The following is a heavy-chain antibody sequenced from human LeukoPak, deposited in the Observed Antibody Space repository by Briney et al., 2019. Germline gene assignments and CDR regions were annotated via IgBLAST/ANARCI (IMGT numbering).Heavy chain of an antibody. V-gene: IGHV6-1*01. D-gene: IGHD1-26*01. CDR1: GDSVSSNSVA. J-gene: IGHJ4*02. CDR3: ARDRGSLRYYFDY. CDR2: TYYRAKWYN. Sequence: SQTLSLTCAISGDSVSSNSVAWNWIRQSPSRGLEWLGSTYYRAKWYNDCALSVKSRRTINPDTSKNQSSLQLNSVTPEDTAVYYCARDRGSLRYYFDYWGQGTLVTVSS.